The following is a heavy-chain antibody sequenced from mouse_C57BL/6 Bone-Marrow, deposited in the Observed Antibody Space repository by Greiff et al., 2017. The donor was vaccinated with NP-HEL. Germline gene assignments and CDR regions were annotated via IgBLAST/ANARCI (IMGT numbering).Heavy chain of an antibody. V-gene: IGHV5-6*01. CDR1: GFTFSSYG. Sequence: EVKLMDSGGDLVKPGGSLKLSCAASGFTFSSYGMSWVRQTPDKRLEWVATISSGGSYTYYPDSVKGRFTISRDNAKNTLYLQMSSLKSEDTAMYYCARTAQATPYAMDYWGQGTSVTVSS. CDR2: ISSGGSYT. J-gene: IGHJ4*01. CDR3: ARTAQATPYAMDY. D-gene: IGHD3-2*02.